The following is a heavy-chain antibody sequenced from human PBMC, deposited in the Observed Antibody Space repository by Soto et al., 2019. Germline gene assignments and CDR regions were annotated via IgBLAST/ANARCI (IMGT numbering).Heavy chain of an antibody. V-gene: IGHV3-7*01. Sequence: GGSLRLSCAASGFTFSSYWMSWVRQAPGKGLEWVANIKQDGSEKYYVDSVKGRFTISRDNAKNSLYLQMNSLRAEDTAVYYCAREPYYGLSGWFDPWGQGTLVTVSS. CDR2: IKQDGSEK. D-gene: IGHD3-10*01. CDR1: GFTFSSYW. CDR3: AREPYYGLSGWFDP. J-gene: IGHJ5*02.